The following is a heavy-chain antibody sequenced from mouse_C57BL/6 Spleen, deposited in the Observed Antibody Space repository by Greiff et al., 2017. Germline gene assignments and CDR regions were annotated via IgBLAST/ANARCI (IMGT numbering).Heavy chain of an antibody. V-gene: IGHV1-62-2*01. J-gene: IGHJ3*01. CDR2: FYPGSGSI. CDR3: AGREEGGVYYYGRSSWFAY. D-gene: IGHD1-1*01. CDR1: GYTFTEYT. Sequence: VQLQQSGAELVKPGASVKLSCKASGYTFTEYTIHWVKQRPGQGLEWIGWFYPGSGSIKYNEKFKDKATLTADKSSSTVYMELSRLTSEDSAVYFCAGREEGGVYYYGRSSWFAYWGQGTLVTVSA.